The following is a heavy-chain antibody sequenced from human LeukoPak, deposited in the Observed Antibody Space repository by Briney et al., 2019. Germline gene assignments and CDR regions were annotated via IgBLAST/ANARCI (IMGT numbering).Heavy chain of an antibody. CDR2: IYYDGTIK. Sequence: PGGSLRLSCVASGFTFRNHGMHWVRQAPGKGLEWVALIYYDGTIKNYVDSVKGRFTISRDNSKNTLSLQMNSLRADDTAVYYCARDRGKDYFDYLGQGTL. V-gene: IGHV3-33*01. J-gene: IGHJ4*02. CDR1: GFTFRNHG. D-gene: IGHD3-10*01. CDR3: ARDRGKDYFDY.